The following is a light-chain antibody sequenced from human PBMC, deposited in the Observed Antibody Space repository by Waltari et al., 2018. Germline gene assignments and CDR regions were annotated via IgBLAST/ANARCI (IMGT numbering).Light chain of an antibody. CDR3: AAWDDSLNGV. CDR2: NNS. Sequence: SVLTQPPSASGTPGQRVTISCSGTSSNIGRNSVNWYQQVPGTAPNLLIYNNSERTSGVTDRFSGSKSGTSAYLEISVLQSEDEADYYCAAWDDSLNGVFGGGTKLTVL. CDR1: SSNIGRNS. J-gene: IGLJ3*02. V-gene: IGLV1-44*01.